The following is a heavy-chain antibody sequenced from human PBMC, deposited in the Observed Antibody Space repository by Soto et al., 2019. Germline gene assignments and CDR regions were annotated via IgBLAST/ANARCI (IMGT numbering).Heavy chain of an antibody. CDR3: ARSRVSGGRRCCPDI. CDR1: GGSFIGYY. CDR2: INHSGST. D-gene: IGHD1-26*01. V-gene: IGHV4-34*01. Sequence: PSETLSLTCAVYGGSFIGYYWSWIRQPPGKGLEWIGDINHSGSTNYNPSLKSRVTISVDTSKNQFSLNLSSVTAADTAVYYCARSRVSGGRRCCPDIWGQGTMVTVS. J-gene: IGHJ3*02.